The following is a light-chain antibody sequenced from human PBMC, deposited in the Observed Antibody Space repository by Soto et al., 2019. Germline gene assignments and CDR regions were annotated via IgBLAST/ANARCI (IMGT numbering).Light chain of an antibody. V-gene: IGKV3-11*01. J-gene: IGKJ4*01. CDR2: DAS. Sequence: EIVLTQSPATLSLSPGERATLSCRASQSVSSYLVWYQQKPGQAPRLLIYDASNRATGIPARFSGSGSGTDFTLTISSLEPEDFAVYYCQQHSNWLTFGGGTKVEI. CDR3: QQHSNWLT. CDR1: QSVSSY.